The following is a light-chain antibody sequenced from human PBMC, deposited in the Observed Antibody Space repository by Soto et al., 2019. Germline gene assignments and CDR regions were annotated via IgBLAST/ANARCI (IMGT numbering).Light chain of an antibody. CDR3: NSMTISSTSRYV. CDR1: TSHIGTYNY. V-gene: IGLV2-14*01. Sequence: QSALTQPAAVSRSPGESITISCTGTTSHIGTYNYVSRFQQYSGKAPKLLIYEVNNRPSGVSNRFSGSRSGNSASLTISGLQAEDEADYYCNSMTISSTSRYVFGTGTKLTVL. J-gene: IGLJ1*01. CDR2: EVN.